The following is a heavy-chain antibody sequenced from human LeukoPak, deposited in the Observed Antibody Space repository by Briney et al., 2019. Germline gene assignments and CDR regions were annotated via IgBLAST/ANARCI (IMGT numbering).Heavy chain of an antibody. Sequence: SVKVSCKASGYMFTSYAMNWVRQAPGQGLEWMGGIIPIFGTANYAQKFQGRVTITTDESTSTAYMELSSLRSEDTAVYYCASNGGGWGQGTLVTVSS. CDR3: ASNGGG. V-gene: IGHV1-69*05. D-gene: IGHD6-25*01. CDR2: IIPIFGTA. CDR1: GYMFTSYA. J-gene: IGHJ4*02.